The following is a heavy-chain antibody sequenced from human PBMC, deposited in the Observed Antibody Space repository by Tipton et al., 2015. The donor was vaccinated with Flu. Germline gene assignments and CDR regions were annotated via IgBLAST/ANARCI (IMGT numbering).Heavy chain of an antibody. CDR3: ARASFYGSGTLHGMDV. V-gene: IGHV4-59*12. D-gene: IGHD3-10*01. CDR2: IYYSGST. CDR1: GGSISSNY. Sequence: TLSLTCTVSGGSISSNYWSWIRQPPGKGLEWIGYIYYSGSTNYNPSLKSRVTISVDTSKNQFSLKLSSVTAADTAVYYCARASFYGSGTLHGMDVWGQGTTVTVSS. J-gene: IGHJ6*02.